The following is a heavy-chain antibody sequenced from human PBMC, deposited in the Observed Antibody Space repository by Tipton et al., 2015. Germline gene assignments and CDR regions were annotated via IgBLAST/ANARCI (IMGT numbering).Heavy chain of an antibody. CDR2: ILPLVGTA. Sequence: QSGAEVKKSGSSVKVSCKASGGTFSSYAVTWVRQAPGQGLEWMGRILPLVGTANYAQKFQGRLTITADMSTSTAYMELTSLRSEDTAVYFCTRAIPHYGDYVDYWGQGTRVTVSS. CDR3: TRAIPHYGDYVDY. D-gene: IGHD4-17*01. V-gene: IGHV1-69*06. J-gene: IGHJ4*02. CDR1: GGTFSSYA.